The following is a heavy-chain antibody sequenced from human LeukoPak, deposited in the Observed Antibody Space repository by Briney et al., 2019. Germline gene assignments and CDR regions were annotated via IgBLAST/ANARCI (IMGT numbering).Heavy chain of an antibody. CDR1: GFTFSSYW. Sequence: GGSLRLSCAASGFTFSSYWMSWVRQAPGKGLEWVANIKQDGSEKYYVDSVKGRFTISRDNAKNSLYLQMNSLRAEDTAVYYCARGSTYGGNSHEYYFDYWGQGTLVTVSS. D-gene: IGHD4-23*01. V-gene: IGHV3-7*01. J-gene: IGHJ4*02. CDR2: IKQDGSEK. CDR3: ARGSTYGGNSHEYYFDY.